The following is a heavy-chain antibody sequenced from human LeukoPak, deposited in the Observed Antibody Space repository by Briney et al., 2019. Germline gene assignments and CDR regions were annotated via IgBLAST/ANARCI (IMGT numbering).Heavy chain of an antibody. D-gene: IGHD5-24*01. J-gene: IGHJ4*02. Sequence: GGSLRLSCEASGFTFSSYSMNWVRQAPGKGLEWISYISTSTTTIYYANSMKGRFTISRDNAKNSLYLQMNSLRAEDTAVYYCARDPTWPHKSFDYWGQGTLVTVSS. CDR2: ISTSTTTI. CDR3: ARDPTWPHKSFDY. CDR1: GFTFSSYS. V-gene: IGHV3-48*04.